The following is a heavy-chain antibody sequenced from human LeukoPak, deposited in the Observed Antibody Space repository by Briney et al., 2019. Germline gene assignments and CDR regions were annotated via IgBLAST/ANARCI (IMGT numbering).Heavy chain of an antibody. CDR2: ISSSSSYI. CDR3: ARDRSRALVDY. J-gene: IGHJ4*02. Sequence: GGSLRLSCAASGFTFSSYSMNWVRQAPGKGLEWVSSISSSSSYIYYADSVKGRFTISRDNAKNSLYLQMNSLRAEDTAVYYCARDRSRALVDYWGQGTLVTVPS. CDR1: GFTFSSYS. V-gene: IGHV3-21*01.